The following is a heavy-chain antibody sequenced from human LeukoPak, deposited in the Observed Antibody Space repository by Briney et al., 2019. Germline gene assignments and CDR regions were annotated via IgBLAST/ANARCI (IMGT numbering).Heavy chain of an antibody. CDR2: CDSDGSGT. CDR1: GFTFSSYS. Sequence: AGGSLRLSCAASGFTFSSYSMNWVRQAPGKGLMWVSRCDSDGSGTTYVDSVKGRFTISRDNAKSTLYLQMSSLRAEDTAVYYCATSSVWGGAFNIWGQGTMVTVSS. V-gene: IGHV3-74*01. CDR3: ATSSVWGGAFNI. D-gene: IGHD3-16*01. J-gene: IGHJ3*02.